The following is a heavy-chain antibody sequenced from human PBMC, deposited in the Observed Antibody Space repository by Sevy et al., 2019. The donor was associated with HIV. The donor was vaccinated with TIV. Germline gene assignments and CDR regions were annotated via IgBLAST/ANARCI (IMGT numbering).Heavy chain of an antibody. D-gene: IGHD6-6*01. CDR2: IYYSGST. V-gene: IGHV4-59*01. Sequence: SETLSLTCTVSGGSISSYYWSWIRQPPGKGLEWIGYIYYSGSTNYNPSLKSRVTISVDTSKNQFSLKLSSVTAADTAVYYCARDSRGGVAARPNYYYMDVWGKGTTVTVSS. CDR1: GGSISSYY. CDR3: ARDSRGGVAARPNYYYMDV. J-gene: IGHJ6*03.